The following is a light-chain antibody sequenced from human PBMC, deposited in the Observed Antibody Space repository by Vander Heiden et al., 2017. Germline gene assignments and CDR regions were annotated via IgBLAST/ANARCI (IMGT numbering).Light chain of an antibody. J-gene: IGLJ2*01. CDR1: SLRNYY. CDR2: GEN. CDR3: TCRDSSGKFP. V-gene: IGLV3-19*01. Sequence: SSELTQDPAVSVALGQTVRITCQGASLRNYYASWYQQRPGQAPILVIYGENNRPSGIPDRFSGSSSGNAASLTITGAQAEDEADYCCTCRDSSGKFPFGGGTKLTVL.